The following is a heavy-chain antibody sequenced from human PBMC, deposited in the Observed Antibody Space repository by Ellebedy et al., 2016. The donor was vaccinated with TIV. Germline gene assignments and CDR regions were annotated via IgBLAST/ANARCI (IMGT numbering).Heavy chain of an antibody. V-gene: IGHV4-39*07. Sequence: SETLSLXCTVSGGSISSGGYYWSWIRQHPGKGLEWMGSIYYSGSTYYNPSLKRRVTISVDTSKNQFSLKLSSVTAADTAVYYCARGRSLRYFDWLFSTWFDPWGQGTLVTVSS. CDR3: ARGRSLRYFDWLFSTWFDP. CDR1: GGSISSGGYY. D-gene: IGHD3-9*01. J-gene: IGHJ5*02. CDR2: IYYSGST.